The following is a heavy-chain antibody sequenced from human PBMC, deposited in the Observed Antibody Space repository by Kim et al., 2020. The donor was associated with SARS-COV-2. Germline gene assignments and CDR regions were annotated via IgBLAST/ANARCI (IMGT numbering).Heavy chain of an antibody. V-gene: IGHV3-7*03. D-gene: IGHD3-9*01. J-gene: IGHJ4*02. CDR3: ARAVRYFDWLLYSAPLDY. CDR2: IKQDGSEK. Sequence: GGSLRLSCAASGFTFSSYWMSWVRQAPGKGLEWVANIKQDGSEKYYVDSVKGRFTISRDNAKNSLYLQMNSLRAEDTAVYYCARAVRYFDWLLYSAPLDYWGQGTLVTVSS. CDR1: GFTFSSYW.